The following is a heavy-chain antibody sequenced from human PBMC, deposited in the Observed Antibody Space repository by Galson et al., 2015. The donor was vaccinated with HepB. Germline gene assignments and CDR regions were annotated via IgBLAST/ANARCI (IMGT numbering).Heavy chain of an antibody. V-gene: IGHV3-21*01. CDR3: ATIAVAGNY. J-gene: IGHJ4*02. Sequence: SLRLSCAVSGFTFSRQSMNWVRQAPGKGLEWVSSISSGSSYIFYADSVKGRFTISRDNAKNSLYLQMNSLRGEDTAVYYCATIAVAGNYWGQGTLVTVSS. CDR2: ISSGSSYI. CDR1: GFTFSRQS. D-gene: IGHD6-19*01.